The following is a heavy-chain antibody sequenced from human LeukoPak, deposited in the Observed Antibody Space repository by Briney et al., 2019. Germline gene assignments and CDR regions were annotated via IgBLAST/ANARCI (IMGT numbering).Heavy chain of an antibody. CDR2: ISNNGGYT. V-gene: IGHV3-23*01. Sequence: GGSLRLSCAASGFTFSSSAVSWVRQAPGKGLEWVSAISNNGGYTYYADSVQGQFTISRDNSKSTLCLQMNSLRAEDTAVYYCAKQLGYCSDGSCYFPYWGQGTLVTVSS. CDR3: AKQLGYCSDGSCYFPY. CDR1: GFTFSSSA. J-gene: IGHJ4*02. D-gene: IGHD2-15*01.